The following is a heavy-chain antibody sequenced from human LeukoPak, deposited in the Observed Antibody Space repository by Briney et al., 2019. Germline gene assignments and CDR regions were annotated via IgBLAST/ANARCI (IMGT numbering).Heavy chain of an antibody. J-gene: IGHJ4*02. V-gene: IGHV3-7*01. Sequence: PEWSLRLSCAASGFTFSSSWMNWVRQAPGKGLELVASIKQDGSEKYYVDSVKGRFTISRDNANNSLYLQMNSLRAEDTAVYYCARVSREISSYWGQGTTVTVSS. D-gene: IGHD2-2*01. CDR1: GFTFSSSW. CDR2: IKQDGSEK. CDR3: ARVSREISSY.